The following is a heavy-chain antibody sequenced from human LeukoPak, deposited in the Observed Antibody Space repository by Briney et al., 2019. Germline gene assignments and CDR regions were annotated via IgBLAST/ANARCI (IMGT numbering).Heavy chain of an antibody. CDR1: GFTFSDYY. J-gene: IGHJ4*02. Sequence: GGSLRLSCAASGFTFSDYYMSWIRQAPGKVLEWVSYISSSGSTIYYADSVKGRFTISRDNAKSSLSLQMDSLRAEDTAVYFCARYDCSGGSCFLYYWGQGTLVTVSS. CDR2: ISSSGSTI. CDR3: ARYDCSGGSCFLYY. V-gene: IGHV3-11*04. D-gene: IGHD2-15*01.